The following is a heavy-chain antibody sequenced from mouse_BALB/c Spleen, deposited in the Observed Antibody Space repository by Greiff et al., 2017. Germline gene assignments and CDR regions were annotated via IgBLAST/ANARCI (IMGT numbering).Heavy chain of an antibody. D-gene: IGHD2-1*01. V-gene: IGHV2-9-2*01. Sequence: VKLQESGPGLVAPSQRLSITCTVSGFSLNSYDISWIRQTPGKGLEWIGVIWTGGGTNYNSAFMSRLSISKDNSKSQVFLKMNSLQTDDTAIYYCVRDYYGNLFDYWGQGTTLTVSS. J-gene: IGHJ2*01. CDR2: IWTGGGT. CDR1: GFSLNSYD. CDR3: VRDYYGNLFDY.